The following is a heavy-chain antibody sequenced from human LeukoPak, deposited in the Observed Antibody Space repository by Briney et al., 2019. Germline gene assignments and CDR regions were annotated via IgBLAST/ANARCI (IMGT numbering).Heavy chain of an antibody. V-gene: IGHV4-34*01. CDR2: INHSGST. CDR3: ASRGIYGSELDY. Sequence: SETLSLTCAVYGGSFSGYYWSWIRQPPGKGLEWIGEINHSGSTNYNPSLTSRVTISVDTSKNQFSLKLSSVTAADTAVYYGASRGIYGSELDYWGQGTLVTVSS. CDR1: GGSFSGYY. D-gene: IGHD3-10*01. J-gene: IGHJ4*02.